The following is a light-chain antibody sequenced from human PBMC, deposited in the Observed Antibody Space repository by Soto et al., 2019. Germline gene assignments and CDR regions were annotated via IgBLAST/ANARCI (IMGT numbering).Light chain of an antibody. CDR1: NSDVGTYNL. V-gene: IGLV2-23*02. CDR3: CSYAGTSYV. J-gene: IGLJ1*01. CDR2: EVN. Sequence: QSVLTQPASVSGSPGQSITISCTGTNSDVGTYNLVSWYQQHPGKAPKIMIYEVNKRPSGVSNRFSGSKSGNTASLTISGLQAEDEADYYCCSYAGTSYVFGTGTKVNV.